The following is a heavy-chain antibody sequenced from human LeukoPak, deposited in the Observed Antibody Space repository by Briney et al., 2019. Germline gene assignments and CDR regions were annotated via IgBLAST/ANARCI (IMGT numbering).Heavy chain of an antibody. CDR1: GGSISSGGYY. V-gene: IGHV4-31*03. CDR2: IYYSGST. Sequence: SETLSLTCTVSGGSISSGGYYWSWIRQHPGKGLEWIGYIYYSGSTYYNPSLKSRVTISVDTSKNQFSLKLSSVTAADTAAYYCAREGTLGYCSGGSCYGLFDYWGQGTLVTVSS. D-gene: IGHD2-15*01. J-gene: IGHJ4*02. CDR3: AREGTLGYCSGGSCYGLFDY.